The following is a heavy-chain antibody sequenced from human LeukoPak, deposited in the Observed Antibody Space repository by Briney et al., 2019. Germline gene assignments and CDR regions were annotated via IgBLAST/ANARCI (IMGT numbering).Heavy chain of an antibody. J-gene: IGHJ4*01. CDR3: ARSDSSAYYRPYYFDY. CDR2: INPNSGGT. D-gene: IGHD3-22*01. V-gene: IGHV1-2*02. Sequence: ASVKVSCKASGYTLTGYYMHWVRQAPGQGLEWMGWINPNSGGTNYAQNFQDRVTMTRDTSISTAYMELSRLRSDDTAVYYCARSDSSAYYRPYYFDYWGQGTLVTVSS. CDR1: GYTLTGYY.